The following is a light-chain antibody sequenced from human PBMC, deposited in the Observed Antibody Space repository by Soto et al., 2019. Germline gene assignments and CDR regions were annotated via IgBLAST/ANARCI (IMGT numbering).Light chain of an antibody. CDR1: QGISSY. CDR3: QQANSFPWT. CDR2: AAS. V-gene: IGKV1-9*01. Sequence: IQLTQSPSSPSASVGDRVTITFLASQGISSYLAWYQQKPGKAPKLLIYAASTLQSGVPSRFSGSGSGTDFTLTISSLQPEDVATYYCQQANSFPWTFGEGTKVDI. J-gene: IGKJ1*01.